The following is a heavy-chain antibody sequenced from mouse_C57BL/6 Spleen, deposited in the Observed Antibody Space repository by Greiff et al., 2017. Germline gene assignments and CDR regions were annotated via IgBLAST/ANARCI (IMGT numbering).Heavy chain of an antibody. CDR1: GFTFSDYG. CDR2: ISSGSSTI. V-gene: IGHV5-17*01. J-gene: IGHJ4*01. D-gene: IGHD2-3*01. Sequence: EVKVVESGGGLVKPGGSLKLSCAASGFTFSDYGMHWVRQAPEKGLEWVAYISSGSSTIYYADTVKGRFTISRDNAKNTLFLHMTSLRSEDTALYYCARCYDRYAMDYWGQGTSVTVSS. CDR3: ARCYDRYAMDY.